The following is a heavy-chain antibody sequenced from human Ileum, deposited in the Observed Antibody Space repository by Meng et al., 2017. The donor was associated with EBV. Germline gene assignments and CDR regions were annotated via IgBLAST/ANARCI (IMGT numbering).Heavy chain of an antibody. V-gene: IGHV4-59*01. Sequence: VQLPGAGSGMVKPSETLSLSCSVSGGSIGSYYWGWIRQPPGKGLEWIGFIYYTGSTNYNPSLGSRVTISFDPAKTQFSLNLISVTAADTAVYYCARGDDSNGYGDSWGQGTLVTVSS. CDR2: IYYTGST. CDR1: GGSIGSYY. CDR3: ARGDDSNGYGDS. D-gene: IGHD3-22*01. J-gene: IGHJ4*02.